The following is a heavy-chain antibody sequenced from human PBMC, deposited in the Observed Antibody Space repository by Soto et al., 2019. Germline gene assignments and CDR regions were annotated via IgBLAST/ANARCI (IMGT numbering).Heavy chain of an antibody. V-gene: IGHV5-51*01. CDR1: GCSFNKYW. D-gene: IGHD3-22*01. CDR3: ARHYYPNPKLKYYFVYGLDV. Sequence: GESLKISCKGSGCSFNKYWIGWVRQMPGKGLEWMGVIYPGDSDIRYGPSFQGQVTISVDKTTSTAYLQWRSLKASDTAVYYCARHYYPNPKLKYYFVYGLDVWGQGTTVTVSS. J-gene: IGHJ6*02. CDR2: IYPGDSDI.